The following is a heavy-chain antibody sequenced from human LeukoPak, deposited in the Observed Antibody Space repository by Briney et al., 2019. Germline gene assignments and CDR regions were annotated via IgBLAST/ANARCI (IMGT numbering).Heavy chain of an antibody. J-gene: IGHJ4*02. CDR2: IRYDGSNK. D-gene: IGHD3-3*01. V-gene: IGHV3-30*02. CDR1: GFTFSSYG. Sequence: GGSLRLSCAASGFTFSSYGMHWVRQAPGKGLEWVAFIRYDGSNKYYADSVKGRFTISRDNSKNTLYLQMNSLRAEDTAVYYCARGVPYYDFWSGYSSHWGQGTLVTVSS. CDR3: ARGVPYYDFWSGYSSH.